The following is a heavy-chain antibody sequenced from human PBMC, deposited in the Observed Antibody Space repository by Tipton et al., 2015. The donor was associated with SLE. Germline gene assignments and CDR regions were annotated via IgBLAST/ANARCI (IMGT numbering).Heavy chain of an antibody. D-gene: IGHD2-21*02. CDR2: MTPNSGHT. V-gene: IGHV1-8*01. CDR1: GYTFANYD. J-gene: IGHJ6*02. CDR3: AIGIVIGTVSFGVDV. Sequence: QSGPEVKQPGASVKVSCKASGYTFANYDINWVRQATGQGLEWMGWMTPNSGHTGYAQKFQGRVTMTRNTSISTAYMELMSLRSEGTAVYCCAIGIVIGTVSFGVDVLGQGTPVIVSS.